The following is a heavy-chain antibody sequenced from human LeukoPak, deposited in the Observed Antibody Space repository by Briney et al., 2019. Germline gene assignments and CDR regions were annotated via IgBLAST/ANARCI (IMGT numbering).Heavy chain of an antibody. CDR2: ISFDGSNK. Sequence: PGGSLRLSCAASGFTFSSYTIHWVRQAPGKGLERVAVISFDGSNKYYADSVKGRFSISRDNPKNTLYLQMNSLGAEDTAVYYCARGGNPRDGPDYWGQGTLVTVSS. D-gene: IGHD4-23*01. CDR3: ARGGNPRDGPDY. V-gene: IGHV3-30-3*01. CDR1: GFTFSSYT. J-gene: IGHJ4*02.